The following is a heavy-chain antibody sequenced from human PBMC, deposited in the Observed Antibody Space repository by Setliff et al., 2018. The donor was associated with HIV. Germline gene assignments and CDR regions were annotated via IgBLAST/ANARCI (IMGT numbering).Heavy chain of an antibody. CDR2: FIPILDIT. CDR3: AGPRGDEAFDI. CDR1: GDASSTYA. Sequence: ASVKVSCKASGDASSTYAINWVRQAPGQGLEWMGQFIPILDITNYAQKFQGRVTITADKSTNTMYMEMTSLTSEDTAVYYCAGPRGDEAFDIWGQGTMVTVSS. V-gene: IGHV1-69*10. J-gene: IGHJ3*02. D-gene: IGHD3-10*01.